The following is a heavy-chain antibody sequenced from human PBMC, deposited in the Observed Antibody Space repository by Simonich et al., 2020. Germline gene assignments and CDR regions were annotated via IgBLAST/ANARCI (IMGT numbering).Heavy chain of an antibody. J-gene: IGHJ3*02. D-gene: IGHD6-6*01. CDR1: GYTFTGYY. CDR2: INPNSGGT. Sequence: QVQLVQSGAEVKKPGASVKVSCKASGYTFTGYYMHWVRQAPGQGLEWLGRINPNSGGTNYAQKFQGRVTMTRDTSISTAYMELSRLRSDDTAVYYCARARLYSSSHAFDIWGQGTMVTVSS. V-gene: IGHV1-2*02. CDR3: ARARLYSSSHAFDI.